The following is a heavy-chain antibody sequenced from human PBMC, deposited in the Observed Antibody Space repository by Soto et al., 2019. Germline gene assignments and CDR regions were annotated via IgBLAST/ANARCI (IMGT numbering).Heavy chain of an antibody. Sequence: QVQLVESGGGVVQPGRSLRLSCAASGFTFSSYGMHWVRQAPGKGLEWVAVIWYDGSDKFYADSVKGRFTISRDNSKNTLYLRMHSLTAEDTAVYSCAKGGGTTLPLDSWGQGALVTVSS. CDR3: AKGGGTTLPLDS. D-gene: IGHD1-7*01. CDR1: GFTFSSYG. V-gene: IGHV3-33*06. J-gene: IGHJ4*02. CDR2: IWYDGSDK.